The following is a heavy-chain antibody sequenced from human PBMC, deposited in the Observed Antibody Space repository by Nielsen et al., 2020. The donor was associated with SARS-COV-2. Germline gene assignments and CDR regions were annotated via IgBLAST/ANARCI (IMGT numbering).Heavy chain of an antibody. D-gene: IGHD3-22*01. CDR3: ARDSSGTYRRVDY. CDR2: INPTNGGT. CDR1: GYSITSYA. J-gene: IGHJ4*02. Sequence: ASVKVSCKASGYSITSYAMHWVRQAPGQGLEWMGLINPTNGGTTYAQKFLGTVTMTRDTSTSTVFMELSSLRSDDTAVYYCARDSSGTYRRVDYWGQGTLVTVSS. V-gene: IGHV1-46*01.